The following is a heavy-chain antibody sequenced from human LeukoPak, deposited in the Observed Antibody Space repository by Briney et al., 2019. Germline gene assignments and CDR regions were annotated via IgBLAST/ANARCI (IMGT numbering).Heavy chain of an antibody. V-gene: IGHV4-31*03. CDR2: IYYSGST. J-gene: IGHJ5*02. CDR3: ARSSLLWFGDNNWFDP. CDR1: GGSISSGGYY. D-gene: IGHD3-10*01. Sequence: SETLSLTCTVSGGSISSGGYYWSWIRQHPGKGLEWIGYIYYSGSTYYNPSLQSRVTISVDTSKNQFSLKLSSVTAADTAVYYCARSSLLWFGDNNWFDPWGQGTLVTVSS.